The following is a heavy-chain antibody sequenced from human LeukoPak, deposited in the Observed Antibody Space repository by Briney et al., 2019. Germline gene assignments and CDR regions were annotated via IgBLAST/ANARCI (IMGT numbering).Heavy chain of an antibody. J-gene: IGHJ4*02. D-gene: IGHD1-26*01. Sequence: GGSLRLSCATSGFTFNNYAMSWVRQAPGKGLEWVSAISGSGRDTYYADSVKGRFTISRDNSKNTLFLQMNNPRVEDTAVYYCASRQWDLLDYWGQGPLVTVSS. V-gene: IGHV3-23*01. CDR2: ISGSGRDT. CDR3: ASRQWDLLDY. CDR1: GFTFNNYA.